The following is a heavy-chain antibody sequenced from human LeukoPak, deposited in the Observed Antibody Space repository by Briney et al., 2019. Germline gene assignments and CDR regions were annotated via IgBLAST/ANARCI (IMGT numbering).Heavy chain of an antibody. CDR2: ISGSGGST. CDR1: GFTFSSYA. CDR3: AKDQTIVVVIGYFAY. Sequence: GGSLRLYCAASGFTFSSYAMRWVRQAPGKGLEWVSAISGSGGSTYYADSVKGRFTISRDNSKNTLYLQMNSLRAEDTAVYYCAKDQTIVVVIGYFAYWGQGTLVIVSS. V-gene: IGHV3-23*01. J-gene: IGHJ4*02. D-gene: IGHD3-22*01.